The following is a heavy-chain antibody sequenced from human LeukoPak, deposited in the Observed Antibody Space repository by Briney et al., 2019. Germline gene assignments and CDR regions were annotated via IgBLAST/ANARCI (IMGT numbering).Heavy chain of an antibody. CDR1: GYTFTSYY. D-gene: IGHD4-11*01. J-gene: IGHJ6*03. CDR2: INPNSGGT. V-gene: IGHV1-2*02. CDR3: ARDGVTTQTYYYYYMDV. Sequence: ASVKVSCKASGYTFTSYYMHWVRQAPGQGVEWMGWINPNSGGTNYAQKFQGRVTMTRDTSISTAYMELSRLRSDDTAVYYCARDGVTTQTYYYYYMDVWGKGTTVTVSS.